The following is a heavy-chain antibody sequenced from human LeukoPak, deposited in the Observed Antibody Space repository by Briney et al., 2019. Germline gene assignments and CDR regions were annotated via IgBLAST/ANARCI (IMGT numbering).Heavy chain of an antibody. CDR2: IKEDESEK. CDR3: ARDQPYYYDTSSYYYFFDY. CDR1: GFTFGTYW. Sequence: GGSLRLSCEASGFTFGTYWMSWVRQAPGKGLEWVANIKEDESEKYYVDSVKGRFTISRDNAKNSLYLQMNSLRVEDTAVYYCARDQPYYYDTSSYYYFFDYWGQGTLVTVSS. D-gene: IGHD3-22*01. J-gene: IGHJ4*02. V-gene: IGHV3-7*01.